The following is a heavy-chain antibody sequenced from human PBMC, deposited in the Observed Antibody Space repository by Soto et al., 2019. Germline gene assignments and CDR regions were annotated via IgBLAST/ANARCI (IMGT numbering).Heavy chain of an antibody. CDR2: IYYSGST. V-gene: IGHV4-31*02. D-gene: IGHD2-2*01. Sequence: SDSRSVSGFQIGNLGYYRIIKHQHPGKGLEWIGYIYYSGSTYYNPSLKSRVTISVDTSKNQFSLKLSSVTAADTAVYYGARGRVPVAHSAYWRKGTLVPVSP. J-gene: IGHJ4*02. CDR1: GFQIGNLGYY. CDR3: ARGRVPVAHSAY.